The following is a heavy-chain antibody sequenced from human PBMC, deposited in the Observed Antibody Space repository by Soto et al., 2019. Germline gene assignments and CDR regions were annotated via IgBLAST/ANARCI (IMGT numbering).Heavy chain of an antibody. CDR1: GGSSSSYD. V-gene: IGHV4-59*01. CDR2: IYYSGST. D-gene: IGHD3-10*01. Sequence: PSETLSLTCTVSGGSSSSYDWSWIRQPPWKGLEWIGHIYYSGSTNYNPSLKSRVTISVDTSKNQFSLNLKSVTAADTAVYYCARGLNFYGRGTLKFDYWGQGALVTVSS. J-gene: IGHJ4*02. CDR3: ARGLNFYGRGTLKFDY.